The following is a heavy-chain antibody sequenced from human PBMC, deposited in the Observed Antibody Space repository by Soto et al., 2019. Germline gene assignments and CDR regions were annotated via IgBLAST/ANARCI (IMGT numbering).Heavy chain of an antibody. V-gene: IGHV4-34*01. J-gene: IGHJ5*02. Sequence: SETLSLTCAVYGGSFSGYYWSWIRQPPGKGLEWIGEINHSGSTNYNPSLKSRVTISVDTSKNQFSLKLSSVTAADTAVYYCATTGSSGYGPYNWFDPWGQGTLVTVSS. CDR1: GGSFSGYY. CDR2: INHSGST. CDR3: ATTGSSGYGPYNWFDP. D-gene: IGHD3-3*01.